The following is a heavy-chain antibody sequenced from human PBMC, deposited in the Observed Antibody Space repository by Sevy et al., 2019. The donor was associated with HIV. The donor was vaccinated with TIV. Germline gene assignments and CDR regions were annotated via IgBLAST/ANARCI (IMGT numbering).Heavy chain of an antibody. J-gene: IGHJ6*02. CDR2: IIPIFGTA. CDR1: GGTFSSYA. D-gene: IGHD6-13*01. CDR3: AGGGQPRTWYYGMDV. Sequence: ASVKVSCKASGGTFSSYAISWVRQAPGQGLEWMGGIIPIFGTANYAQKFQGRVTITADESTSTAYMELGSLRSEDTAVYYCAGGGQPRTWYYGMDVWGQGTTVTVSS. V-gene: IGHV1-69*13.